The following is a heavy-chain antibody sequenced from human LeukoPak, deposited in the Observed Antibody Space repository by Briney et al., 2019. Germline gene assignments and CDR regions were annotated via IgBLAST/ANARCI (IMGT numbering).Heavy chain of an antibody. CDR2: ISAYNGNT. J-gene: IGHJ4*02. CDR3: VVGPDVDS. Sequence: ASVTVSCKASGYPSTSYGLSWVRQAPGQGLEWMGWISAYNGNTNYAQKLQGRVTMTTDTSTSTAYMELRSLRSDDTAVYYCVVGPDVDSWGQGTLVTVSS. V-gene: IGHV1-18*01. CDR1: GYPSTSYG. D-gene: IGHD1-26*01.